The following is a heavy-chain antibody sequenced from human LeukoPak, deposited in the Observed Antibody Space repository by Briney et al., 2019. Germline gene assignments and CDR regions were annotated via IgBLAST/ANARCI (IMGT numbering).Heavy chain of an antibody. Sequence: VASVKVSCKASGYTFPGYYMHWVRQAPGQGLGWMGWINPNSGATNYAQKFQGRVTMTRDTSISTAYMELSRLKSDDTAVYYCARGHSSSSGKVFDYWGQGTLVTVSS. V-gene: IGHV1-2*02. D-gene: IGHD6-6*01. J-gene: IGHJ4*02. CDR3: ARGHSSSSGKVFDY. CDR1: GYTFPGYY. CDR2: INPNSGAT.